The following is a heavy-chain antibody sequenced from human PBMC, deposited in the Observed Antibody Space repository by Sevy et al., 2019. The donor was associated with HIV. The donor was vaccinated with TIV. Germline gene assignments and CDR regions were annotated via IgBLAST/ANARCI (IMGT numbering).Heavy chain of an antibody. CDR2: IYYSGST. V-gene: IGHV4-39*02. D-gene: IGHD2-2*01. Sequence: SETLSLNCTVSGGSISSSSYYWGWIRQPPGKGLEWIGSIYYSGSTYYNPSLKSRVTISVDTSKNQFSLKLSSVTAADTAVYYCARDQYQLLWLGWFDPWGQGTLVTVSS. CDR3: ARDQYQLLWLGWFDP. J-gene: IGHJ5*02. CDR1: GGSISSSSYY.